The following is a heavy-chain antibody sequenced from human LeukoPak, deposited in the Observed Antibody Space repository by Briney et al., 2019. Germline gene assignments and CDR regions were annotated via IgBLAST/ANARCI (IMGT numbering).Heavy chain of an antibody. Sequence: GGSLRLSCAASGFTFNTYAMSWVRQAPWERLQWVSGISDSGGNTYYADSVRGRFTISRDNSKNTLYLQMSSLRAEDTAVYYCARHRSSWLIDYWGQGTLVTVSS. CDR3: ARHRSSWLIDY. CDR1: GFTFNTYA. D-gene: IGHD6-6*01. CDR2: ISDSGGNT. J-gene: IGHJ4*02. V-gene: IGHV3-23*01.